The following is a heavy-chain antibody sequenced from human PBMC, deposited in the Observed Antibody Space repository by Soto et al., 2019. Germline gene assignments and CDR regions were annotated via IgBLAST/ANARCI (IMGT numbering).Heavy chain of an antibody. CDR2: IIPIFGTA. J-gene: IGHJ6*02. CDR3: ARKSQIWGGYYLYYYYYGMDV. V-gene: IGHV1-69*01. Sequence: QVQLVQSGAEVKKPGSSVKVSCKASGGTFSSYAISWVRQAPGQGLEWMGGIIPIFGTANYAQKFQGRVTITADESTSTAYMELSSLRSEDTAVYYCARKSQIWGGYYLYYYYYGMDVWGQGTTVTVSS. D-gene: IGHD3-3*01. CDR1: GGTFSSYA.